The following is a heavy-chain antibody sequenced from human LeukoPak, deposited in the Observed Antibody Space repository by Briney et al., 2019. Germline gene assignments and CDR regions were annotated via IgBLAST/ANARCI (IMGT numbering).Heavy chain of an antibody. Sequence: PGGSLRLSCAASGFTINNHYMSWVRQAPGKGLEWVSYISRSSSTIYYADSVKGRFTISRDNAKNSLYLQMNSLRDEDTAVYYCARDGDGGLGSDYWGQGTLVTV. D-gene: IGHD4-23*01. CDR3: ARDGDGGLGSDY. V-gene: IGHV3-48*02. CDR1: GFTINNHY. J-gene: IGHJ4*02. CDR2: ISRSSSTI.